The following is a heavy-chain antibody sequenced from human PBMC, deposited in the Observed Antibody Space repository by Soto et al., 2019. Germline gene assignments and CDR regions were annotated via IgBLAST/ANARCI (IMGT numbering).Heavy chain of an antibody. CDR3: ARDRVQMVDGLDV. CDR2: IWYDGINK. D-gene: IGHD2-15*01. Sequence: QVQLVEAGGGVVQPERSLILSCAASGFTFSNNGMHWVRQAPGKGLEWVAVIWYDGINKYYADSVKGRFIISRDNSKNTVYLQMNSLRAEDTAVDYCARDRVQMVDGLDVWGQGTTVTVSS. V-gene: IGHV3-33*01. J-gene: IGHJ6*02. CDR1: GFTFSNNG.